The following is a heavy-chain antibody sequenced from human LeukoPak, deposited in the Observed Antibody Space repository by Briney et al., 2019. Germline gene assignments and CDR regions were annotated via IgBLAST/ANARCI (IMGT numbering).Heavy chain of an antibody. J-gene: IGHJ4*02. CDR1: GGSISSYY. CDR3: ARAEGGTFGGVVDY. D-gene: IGHD3-16*01. Sequence: SEALSLTCTVSGGSISSYYWSWIRQPAGKGLEWIRRIYTSGSTNYNPSLKSRVTTSVDTSKNQFSLKLSSVTAADTAVYYCARAEGGTFGGVVDYWGQGTLVTVSS. CDR2: IYTSGST. V-gene: IGHV4-4*07.